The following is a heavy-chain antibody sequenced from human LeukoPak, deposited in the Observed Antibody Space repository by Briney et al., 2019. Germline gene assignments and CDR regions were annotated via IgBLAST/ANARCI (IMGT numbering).Heavy chain of an antibody. CDR3: ARRSDSGSDDGEDYFDY. CDR2: MYYDGSS. D-gene: IGHD1-26*01. V-gene: IGHV4-39*01. CDR1: GGSINSGTFY. Sequence: SETLSLACTVSGGSINSGTFYWGWLRQPPGKGLEWIGSMYYDGSSYYNPSLKSRVTTSVDTSKNQFSLKPTSVTAADTAVYFCARRSDSGSDDGEDYFDYWGQGTLVTVSS. J-gene: IGHJ4*02.